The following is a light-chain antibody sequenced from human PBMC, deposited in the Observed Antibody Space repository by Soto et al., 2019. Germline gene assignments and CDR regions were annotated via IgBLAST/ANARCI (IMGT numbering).Light chain of an antibody. CDR1: QTVSNY. J-gene: IGKJ4*01. CDR2: DAS. Sequence: EIVLTQSPATLSLSPGERATLSCRASQTVSNYLAWYQQKPGQAPRLLIYDASNRATGIPARFSGSGSGTDFTRTISSLEPEYFAVYYCQQRSIRPPLTFGGGTKVEIK. V-gene: IGKV3-11*01. CDR3: QQRSIRPPLT.